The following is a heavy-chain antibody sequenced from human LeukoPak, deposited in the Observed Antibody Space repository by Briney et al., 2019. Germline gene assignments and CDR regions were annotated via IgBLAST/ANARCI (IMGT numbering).Heavy chain of an antibody. Sequence: PGGTLRLSCTVSGFTFSNYAMSWVRQAPGKGLEWVSLISGRDRPTYYADSVKGRFTISRDNSKNTLYLQMNSLRAEDTAVYYCAGGGDYDSSGYYSISYYYYYMDVWGKGTTVTISS. CDR3: AGGGDYDSSGYYSISYYYYYMDV. CDR1: GFTFSNYA. CDR2: ISGRDRPT. D-gene: IGHD3-22*01. J-gene: IGHJ6*03. V-gene: IGHV3-23*01.